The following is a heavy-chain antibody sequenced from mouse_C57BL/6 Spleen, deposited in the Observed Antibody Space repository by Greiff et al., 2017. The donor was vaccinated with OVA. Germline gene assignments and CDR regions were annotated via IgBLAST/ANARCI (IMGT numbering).Heavy chain of an antibody. V-gene: IGHV14-2*01. CDR2: IDPEDGDT. CDR3: ARDYYDSSLAY. CDR1: GFNFTDYY. J-gene: IGHJ3*01. D-gene: IGHD1-1*01. Sequence: EVQLVESGAELVKPGASVKLSCTASGFNFTDYYMHWVKQRTEQGLEWIGRIDPEDGDTKYAPKFQGKATITADTSSNTAYLQLSSLTSEDAAVYYCARDYYDSSLAYWGQGTLVTVSA.